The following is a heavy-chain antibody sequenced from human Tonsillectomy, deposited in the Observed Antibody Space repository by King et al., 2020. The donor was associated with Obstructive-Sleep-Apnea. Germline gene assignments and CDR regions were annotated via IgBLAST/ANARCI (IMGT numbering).Heavy chain of an antibody. CDR1: GFTFDDYA. V-gene: IGHV3-9*01. J-gene: IGHJ3*01. CDR3: AKDRSVSMNWVAFDF. CDR2: ISRNSGSV. Sequence: VQLVESGGGLVQPGRSLRLSCAASGFTFDDYAMHWVRQAPGKGLEWVSGISRNSGSVGPADSVRGRFSISRDNAKNSLYLQMNSLRAEDTALYYCAKDRSVSMNWVAFDFWGQGTMVTVSS. D-gene: IGHD7-27*01.